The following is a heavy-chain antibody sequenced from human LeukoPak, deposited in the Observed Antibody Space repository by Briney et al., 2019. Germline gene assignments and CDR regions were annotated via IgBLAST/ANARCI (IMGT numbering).Heavy chain of an antibody. CDR2: SDPEDGER. J-gene: IGHJ4*02. CDR3: ARVDWFCSSTSCRGLFDY. Sequence: ASVKVSCKVSGKTLSDLSIHWLRQPPGKGLEWLGGSDPEDGERIYAQMFQGRVTMTEDTSIDTAYMELSSLRSEDTAVYYCARVDWFCSSTSCRGLFDYWGQGTLVTVSS. CDR1: GKTLSDLS. V-gene: IGHV1-24*01. D-gene: IGHD2-2*01.